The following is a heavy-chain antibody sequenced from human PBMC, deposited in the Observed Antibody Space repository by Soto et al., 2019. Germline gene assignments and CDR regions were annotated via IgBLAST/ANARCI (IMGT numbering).Heavy chain of an antibody. CDR3: APIPYSRSSLYCYNGMDD. V-gene: IGHV4-34*01. Sequence: PSEIRSLACGVCGGSFRGYYWSWMRQPPGKGVEWIGESNHSGSTNYNPSLKSRVTISVDTSKNQFSLKLSSVTAADTAVYYCAPIPYSRSSLYCYNGMDDWAQGTTDTDSS. CDR2: SNHSGST. D-gene: IGHD6-6*01. CDR1: GGSFRGYY. J-gene: IGHJ6*02.